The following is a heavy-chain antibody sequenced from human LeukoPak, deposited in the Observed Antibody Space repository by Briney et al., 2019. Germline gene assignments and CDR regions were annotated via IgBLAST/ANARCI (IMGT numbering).Heavy chain of an antibody. CDR1: GGSISSHY. D-gene: IGHD3-10*01. CDR3: ARTMVRGRGWFDP. J-gene: IGHJ5*02. Sequence: SETLSLTCTVSGGSISSHYWSWIRQPPGQGLEWIGYIYYSGSTNYNPSLKSRVTISVDTSKNQFSLKLSSVTAADTAVYYCARTMVRGRGWFDPWGQGTLVTVSS. CDR2: IYYSGST. V-gene: IGHV4-59*11.